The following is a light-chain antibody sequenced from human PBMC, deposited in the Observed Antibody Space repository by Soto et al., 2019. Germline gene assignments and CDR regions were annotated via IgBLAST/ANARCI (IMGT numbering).Light chain of an antibody. CDR1: HSISSSY. Sequence: EIVLTQSPGTLSLSPGKRATLSCRASHSISSSYLAWYQQRPGQTPRLLIYDTSTRATGVPTRFSGSRSGAEFTLTISSLEPEDFAVYYCQQLTDWPPQWTFGQGTKVDIK. CDR2: DTS. J-gene: IGKJ1*01. CDR3: QQLTDWPPQWT. V-gene: IGKV3D-20*02.